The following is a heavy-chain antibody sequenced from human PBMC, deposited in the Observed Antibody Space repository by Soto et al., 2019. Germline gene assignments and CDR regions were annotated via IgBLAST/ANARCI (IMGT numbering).Heavy chain of an antibody. CDR2: IIPAFGTA. J-gene: IGHJ4*02. Sequence: ASVNVSCKTSGGTFNSYLIDWVRQAPGQGLEWMGGIIPAFGTAKYAQKFQGRVTITADKPTTTAYMELRTLTSEDTAVYYCARGLDQPPVGLYFDTWGQGTLVTVSS. D-gene: IGHD2-2*01. CDR1: GGTFNSYL. CDR3: ARGLDQPPVGLYFDT. V-gene: IGHV1-69*06.